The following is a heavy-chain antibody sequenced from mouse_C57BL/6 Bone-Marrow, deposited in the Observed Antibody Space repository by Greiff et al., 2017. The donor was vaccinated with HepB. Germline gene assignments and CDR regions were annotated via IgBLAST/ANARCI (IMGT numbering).Heavy chain of an antibody. CDR3: VRGYYGSPYWYFDV. J-gene: IGHJ1*03. V-gene: IGHV10-1*01. CDR1: GFSFNTYA. CDR2: IRSKSNNYAT. D-gene: IGHD1-1*01. Sequence: EVQRVESGGGLVQPKGSLKLSCAASGFSFNTYAMNWVRQAPGKGLEWVARIRSKSNNYATYYADSVKDRFTISRDDSESMLYLQMNNLKTEDTAMYYCVRGYYGSPYWYFDVWGTGTTVTVSS.